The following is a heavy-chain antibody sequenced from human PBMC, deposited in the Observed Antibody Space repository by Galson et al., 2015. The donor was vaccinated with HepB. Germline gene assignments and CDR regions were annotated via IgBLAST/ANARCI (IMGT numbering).Heavy chain of an antibody. D-gene: IGHD3-10*01. Sequence: SLRLSCAASGFTFSSYSMNWVRQAPGKGLEWVSSISSSSSCIYYADSVKGRFTISRDNAKNSLYLQMNSLRAEDTAVYYCARDSESGSYYHYWGQGTLVTVSS. CDR1: GFTFSSYS. V-gene: IGHV3-21*01. CDR3: ARDSESGSYYHY. J-gene: IGHJ4*02. CDR2: ISSSSSCI.